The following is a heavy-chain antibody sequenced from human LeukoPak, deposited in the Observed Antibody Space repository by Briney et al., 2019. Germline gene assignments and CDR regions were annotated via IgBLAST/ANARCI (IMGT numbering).Heavy chain of an antibody. CDR3: ARAYSGYDQSLDY. J-gene: IGHJ4*02. CDR2: IYHSGST. Sequence: GSLRLSCTASGFTFSDFWMTWVRQPPGKGLEWIGEIYHSGSTNYNPSLKSRVTISVDKSKNQFSLKLSSVTAADTAVYYCARAYSGYDQSLDYWGQGTLVTVSS. CDR1: GFTFSDFW. V-gene: IGHV4-4*02. D-gene: IGHD5-12*01.